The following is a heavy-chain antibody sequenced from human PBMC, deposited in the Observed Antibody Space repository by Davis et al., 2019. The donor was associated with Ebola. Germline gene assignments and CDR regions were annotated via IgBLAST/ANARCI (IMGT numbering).Heavy chain of an antibody. J-gene: IGHJ6*02. V-gene: IGHV4-39*07. CDR3: ARGGIWGYSYGKYYYYYGMDV. CDR2: INHSGST. CDR1: GGSISSSSYY. Sequence: SETLSLTCTVSGGSISSSSYYWGWIRQPPGKGLEWIGEINHSGSTNYNPSLKSRVTISVDTSKNQFSLKLSSVTAADTAVYYCARGGIWGYSYGKYYYYYGMDVWGQGTTVTVSS. D-gene: IGHD5-18*01.